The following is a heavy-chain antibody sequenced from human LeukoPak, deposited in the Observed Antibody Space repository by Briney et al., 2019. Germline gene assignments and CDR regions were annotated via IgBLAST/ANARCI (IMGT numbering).Heavy chain of an antibody. CDR1: GFTFRNYR. CDR2: ISGSGGST. Sequence: GGSLRLSCAASGFTFRNYRMGWGRQARGKGLEWVSAISGSGGSTYCADSVKGRFTNSRDNSKNTLYLQMNSLRDEDTAVYYCAKDPPYYYDSSDPTIDFDYWGQRTLVTVS. J-gene: IGHJ4*02. CDR3: AKDPPYYYDSSDPTIDFDY. D-gene: IGHD3-22*01. V-gene: IGHV3-23*01.